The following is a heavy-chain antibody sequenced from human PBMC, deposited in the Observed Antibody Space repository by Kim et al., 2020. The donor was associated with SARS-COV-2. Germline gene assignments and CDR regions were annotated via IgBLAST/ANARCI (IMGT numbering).Heavy chain of an antibody. CDR3: TRLGYDLWRGFDFDY. Sequence: GGPLRLSCAASGFTFSGSAMHWVRQASGKGLEWVARIRCNANSYETAYAASVQGRFTSSSYESTHTAYMQMISAKNEDTDDYYCTRLGYDLWRGFDFDY. J-gene: IGHJ4*01. CDR2: IRCNANSYET. D-gene: IGHD3-3*01. V-gene: IGHV3-73*01. CDR1: GFTFSGSA.